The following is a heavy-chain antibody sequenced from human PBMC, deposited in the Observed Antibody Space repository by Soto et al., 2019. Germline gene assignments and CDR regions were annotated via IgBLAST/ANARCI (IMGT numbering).Heavy chain of an antibody. CDR2: IIPIFTTT. CDR3: AREVAADGTFREDVFDI. J-gene: IGHJ3*02. CDR1: GGTFSNHA. V-gene: IGHV1-69*12. Sequence: QVHLVQSGAEVKKPGSSVKVSCKAPGGTFSNHAINWVRQAPGQGLEWMGRIIPIFTTTNYAQEFQGRVSMTANEATITAYMELRRLKHDDTARYYCAREVAADGTFREDVFDIWGQGTLVTVSS. D-gene: IGHD6-13*01.